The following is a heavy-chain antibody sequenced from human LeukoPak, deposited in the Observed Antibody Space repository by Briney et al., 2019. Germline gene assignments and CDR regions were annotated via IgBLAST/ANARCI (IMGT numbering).Heavy chain of an antibody. D-gene: IGHD6-25*01. CDR1: GFTFSSHG. Sequence: PGRSLRLSCAASGFTFSSHGMHWVRQAPGKGLEWVAVIWYDGSKRYYADSVKGRFTISRDDSKNTLYLQMNSLRDEDTAIYYCARDPAPSFDYGAQGTRVTVSS. V-gene: IGHV3-33*01. J-gene: IGHJ4*02. CDR3: ARDPAPSFDY. CDR2: IWYDGSKR.